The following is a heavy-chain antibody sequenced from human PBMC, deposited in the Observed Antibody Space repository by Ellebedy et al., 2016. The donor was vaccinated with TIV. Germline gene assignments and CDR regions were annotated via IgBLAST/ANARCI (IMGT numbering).Heavy chain of an antibody. Sequence: SETLSLTXTVSGGSIRSSGYYWGWIRQPPGKGLEWIGSIYYSGSTYYSPSLKSRVTMSIDKSKTQFSLKLTSVTAADTAVYYCARAIIAPRPYYFDSWGQGALVTVSS. CDR3: ARAIIAPRPYYFDS. CDR2: IYYSGST. CDR1: GGSIRSSGYY. J-gene: IGHJ4*02. V-gene: IGHV4-39*07. D-gene: IGHD6-6*01.